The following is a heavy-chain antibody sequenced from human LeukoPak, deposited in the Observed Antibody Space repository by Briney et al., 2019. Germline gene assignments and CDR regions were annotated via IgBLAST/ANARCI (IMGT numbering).Heavy chain of an antibody. CDR1: GGSFSGYY. Sequence: SETLSLTCAVYGGSFSGYYWSWIRQPPGKGLEWIGEINHSGSTNYNPSLKSRVTTSVDTSKNQFSLKLSSVTAADTAVYYCARADDSIAAAFDYWGQGTLVTVSS. V-gene: IGHV4-34*01. CDR2: INHSGST. D-gene: IGHD6-13*01. CDR3: ARADDSIAAAFDY. J-gene: IGHJ4*02.